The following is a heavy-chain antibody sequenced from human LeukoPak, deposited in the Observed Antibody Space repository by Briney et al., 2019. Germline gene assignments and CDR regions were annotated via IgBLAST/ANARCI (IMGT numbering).Heavy chain of an antibody. Sequence: ASVKVSCQVSGYTLTELSMHWVRPAPGKGLEWMGGFDPEDGETIYAQEFQGRVTMTEDTSTDTAYMERSSLRSEDTAVYYCATPIAVAGLDYWGQGTLVTVSS. V-gene: IGHV1-24*01. J-gene: IGHJ4*02. CDR1: GYTLTELS. D-gene: IGHD6-19*01. CDR2: FDPEDGET. CDR3: ATPIAVAGLDY.